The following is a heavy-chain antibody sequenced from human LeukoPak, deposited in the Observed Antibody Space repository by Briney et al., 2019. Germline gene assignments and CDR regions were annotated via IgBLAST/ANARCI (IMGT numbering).Heavy chain of an antibody. CDR2: INPNTGGT. D-gene: IGHD3-9*01. J-gene: IGHJ5*02. V-gene: IGHV1-2*02. CDR3: ARDGYFDILTGYSRNWFDP. CDR1: GYTFTGHY. Sequence: ASVKVSCMASGYTFTGHYIHWVRQAPGQGLEWMGWINPNTGGTHYAQRFEGRVTMTRDTSITTVYMELTRLSSDDTAVYCCARDGYFDILTGYSRNWFDPWGQGTLVTVSS.